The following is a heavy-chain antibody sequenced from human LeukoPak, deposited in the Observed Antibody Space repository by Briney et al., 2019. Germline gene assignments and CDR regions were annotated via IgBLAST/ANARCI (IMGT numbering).Heavy chain of an antibody. D-gene: IGHD3-9*01. CDR3: ARDSASYYDILTGYLPPRGFDP. CDR2: IWYDGSNK. CDR1: GLTFSSYG. V-gene: IGHV3-33*01. Sequence: GGSLRLSCAASGLTFSSYGMHWVRQAPGKGLEGVAVIWYDGSNKYYAESVKGRFTISRDNSKNTLYLQMNSLRAEDTAVYYCARDSASYYDILTGYLPPRGFDPWGQGTLVTVSS. J-gene: IGHJ5*02.